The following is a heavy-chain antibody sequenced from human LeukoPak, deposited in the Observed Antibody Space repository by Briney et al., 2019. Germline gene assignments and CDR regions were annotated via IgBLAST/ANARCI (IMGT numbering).Heavy chain of an antibody. D-gene: IGHD1-14*01. J-gene: IGHJ4*02. V-gene: IGHV4-59*01. CDR1: GGSFSGYY. CDR2: IYYTGST. Sequence: PSETLSLTCAVYGGSFSGYYWSWIRQPPGKGLEWIGYIYYTGSTTYNPSLKSRVTISVDTSKNQFSLKLSSVTAADTAVYYCARGDGIVDYWGQGTLVTVSS. CDR3: ARGDGIVDY.